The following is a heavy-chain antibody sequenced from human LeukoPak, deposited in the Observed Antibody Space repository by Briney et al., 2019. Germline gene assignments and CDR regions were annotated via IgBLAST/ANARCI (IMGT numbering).Heavy chain of an antibody. CDR1: GGSISSTNYY. CDR3: SRRKAVRGDYGMDV. CDR2: IYHSGST. D-gene: IGHD6-19*01. V-gene: IGHV4-39*01. J-gene: IGHJ6*02. Sequence: PSETLSLTCTVSGGSISSTNYYWGWIRQPPGKGLEWIGTIYHSGSTVYNPSLERRLTMSVDTSKNQFPLTLRFVTAADTAVYYCSRRKAVRGDYGMDVWGQGTTVIVSS.